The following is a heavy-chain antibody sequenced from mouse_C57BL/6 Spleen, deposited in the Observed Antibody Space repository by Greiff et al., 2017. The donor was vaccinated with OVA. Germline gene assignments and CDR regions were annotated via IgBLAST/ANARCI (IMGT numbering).Heavy chain of an antibody. Sequence: VQLQQPGAELVKPGASVTLSCKASGYTFTSYWMQWVKQRPGQGLEWIGEIDPSDSYTNYNQKFKGKATLTVDTSSSTAYMQLSSLTSEDSAVYYCARSHWDYWGQGTTLTVSA. CDR1: GYTFTSYW. V-gene: IGHV1-50*01. CDR2: IDPSDSYT. CDR3: ARSHWDY. J-gene: IGHJ2*01.